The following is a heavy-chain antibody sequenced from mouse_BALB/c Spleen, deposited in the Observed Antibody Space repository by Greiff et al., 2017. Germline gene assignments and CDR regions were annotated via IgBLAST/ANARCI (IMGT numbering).Heavy chain of an antibody. Sequence: VQLKESGPGLVKPSQSLSLTCSVTGYSITSGYYWNWIRQFPGNKLEWMGYISYDGSNNYNPSLKNRISITRDTSKNQFFLKLNSVTTEDTATYYCARVYYDYDEGVRFAYWGQGTLVTVSA. D-gene: IGHD2-4*01. CDR1: GYSITSGYY. CDR3: ARVYYDYDEGVRFAY. CDR2: ISYDGSN. J-gene: IGHJ3*01. V-gene: IGHV3-6*02.